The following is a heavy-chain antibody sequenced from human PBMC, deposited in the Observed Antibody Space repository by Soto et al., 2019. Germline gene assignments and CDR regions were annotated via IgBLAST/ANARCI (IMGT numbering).Heavy chain of an antibody. CDR1: GYSFSSYW. CDR3: ARRASSSVTPPYGMDV. D-gene: IGHD6-6*01. V-gene: IGHV5-51*01. CDR2: IYPGDSDT. J-gene: IGHJ6*02. Sequence: RGESLKISCRGSGYSFSSYWIAWVRQMPGKGLEWTGIIYPGDSDTRYSPSFQGQVTISADKSVSTAYLQWSSLKASDTAMYYCARRASSSVTPPYGMDVWGQGTTVTVSS.